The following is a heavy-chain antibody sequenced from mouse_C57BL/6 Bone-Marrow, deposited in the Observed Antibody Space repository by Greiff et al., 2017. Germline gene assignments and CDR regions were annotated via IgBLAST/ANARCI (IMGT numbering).Heavy chain of an antibody. V-gene: IGHV1-66*01. CDR2: IYPGSDST. D-gene: IGHD2-13*01. Sequence: VQLQQSGPELVKPGASVKISCRASGYSFTSYYIHWVKQRPGQGLEWIGWIYPGSDSTKYNENFKGKATLTADTSSSTAYMQLSSLTSEDSAVYYCARGDFYYFDFWGQGTTLTVSS. CDR1: GYSFTSYY. J-gene: IGHJ2*01. CDR3: ARGDFYYFDF.